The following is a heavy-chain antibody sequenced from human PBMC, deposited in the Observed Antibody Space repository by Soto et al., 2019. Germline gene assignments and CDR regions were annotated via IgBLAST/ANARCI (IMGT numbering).Heavy chain of an antibody. CDR2: IKGDGSDQ. V-gene: IGHV3-7*01. CDR3: AKESWRLDY. CDR1: GFRFSGYW. J-gene: IGHJ4*02. Sequence: EVQLEESGGGLVQPGGSLRLSCAASGFRFSGYWMNWVRQAPGKGLEWVANIKGDGSDQNYLDSVKGRFTSCRDNAKNSLYLQMDSLRAEDTAVYYCAKESWRLDYWGQGTLVTVSS. D-gene: IGHD3-3*01.